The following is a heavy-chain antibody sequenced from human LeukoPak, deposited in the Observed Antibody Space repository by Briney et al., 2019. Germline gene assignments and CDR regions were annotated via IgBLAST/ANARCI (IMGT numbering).Heavy chain of an antibody. CDR3: ASDNVMVRGVVSAFDI. Sequence: GASLRLSCAASGFTVSSNYMSWVRQAPGKGLEWVSVIYSGGSTYYADSVKGRFTISRDNSKNTLYLQMNSLRAEDTAVYYCASDNVMVRGVVSAFDIWGQGTMVT. D-gene: IGHD3-10*01. CDR2: IYSGGST. CDR1: GFTVSSNY. V-gene: IGHV3-66*01. J-gene: IGHJ3*02.